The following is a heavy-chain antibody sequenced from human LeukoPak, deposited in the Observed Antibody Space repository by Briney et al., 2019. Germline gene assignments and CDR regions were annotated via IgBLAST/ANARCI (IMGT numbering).Heavy chain of an antibody. J-gene: IGHJ4*02. V-gene: IGHV4-39*07. D-gene: IGHD3-3*01. CDR3: ARYPPRITIFGGPPD. CDR2: IYYSGST. CDR1: GGSISSSSYY. Sequence: PSETLSLTCTVSGGSISSSSYYWGWIRQPPGKGLEWIGSIYYSGSTYYNPSLKSRVTISVDTSKNQFSLKLSSVTAADTAVYYCARYPPRITIFGGPPDWGQGTLVTVSS.